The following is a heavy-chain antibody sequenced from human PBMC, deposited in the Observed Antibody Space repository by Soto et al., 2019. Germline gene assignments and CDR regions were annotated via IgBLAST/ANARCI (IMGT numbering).Heavy chain of an antibody. CDR3: ARAVYGGNSGSWYSDL. V-gene: IGHV1-18*01. J-gene: IGHJ2*01. CDR2: ISAYNGNT. D-gene: IGHD4-17*01. CDR1: GYTFSSYS. Sequence: QAQLEQSGPEVKKPGASVNVSCKASGYTFSSYSISWVRQAPGQGLEWMGWISAYNGNTNYAQKLKGRVTMTRDTDTKTVNMELRSLTSDDTAVYYCARAVYGGNSGSWYSDLWGRGTLVTVSS.